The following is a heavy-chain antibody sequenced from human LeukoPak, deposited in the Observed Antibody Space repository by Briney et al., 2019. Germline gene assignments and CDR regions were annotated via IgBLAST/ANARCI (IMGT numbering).Heavy chain of an antibody. J-gene: IGHJ3*02. CDR1: GFTFSSYW. CDR3: ARDLTTYYDFWSGPIGGAFDI. V-gene: IGHV3-74*01. Sequence: GGSLRLSCAASGFTFSSYWMHWVRQAPGKGLVRVSRINSDGSSTIYADSVKRRFTISRDNAKNTLYLQMNSLRAEDTAVYYCARDLTTYYDFWSGPIGGAFDIWGQGTMVTVSS. D-gene: IGHD3-3*01. CDR2: INSDGSST.